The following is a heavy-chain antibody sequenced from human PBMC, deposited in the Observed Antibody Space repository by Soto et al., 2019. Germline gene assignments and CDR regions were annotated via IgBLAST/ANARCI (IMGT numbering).Heavy chain of an antibody. CDR3: AREVRGGFTGIFDQ. D-gene: IGHD2-15*01. J-gene: IGHJ4*02. V-gene: IGHV4-4*07. CDR2: IYTDGTT. CDR1: GDSISDYFY. Sequence: QVQLQGSGPGQVKPSETLSLTYTVSGDSISDYFYWSWIRQPAGKGQEWIGRIYTDGTTKYNPSLKSRVTLSLDKSKNQFSLRLSSVTAADTAVYYFAREVRGGFTGIFDQWGRGSRVTVSS.